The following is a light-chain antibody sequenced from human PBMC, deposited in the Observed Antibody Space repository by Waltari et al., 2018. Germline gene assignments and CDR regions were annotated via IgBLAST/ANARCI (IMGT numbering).Light chain of an antibody. V-gene: IGKV4-1*01. CDR2: WAS. CDR1: QSLFYSSNNKNY. J-gene: IGKJ1*01. CDR3: QQYYTTPRT. Sequence: DIVMTQSPDSLAVSLGDRATINCKSSQSLFYSSNNKNYVAWYQQQPGQPPKLLIDWASTRASGVPDRFHGSGSGTDFTLTISSLQAEDVAVYFCQQYYTTPRTFGPGTKVEI.